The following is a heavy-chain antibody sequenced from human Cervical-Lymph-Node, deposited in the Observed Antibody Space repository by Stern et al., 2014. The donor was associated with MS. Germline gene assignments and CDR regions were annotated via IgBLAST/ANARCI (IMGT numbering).Heavy chain of an antibody. Sequence: MQLVQSGAEVRKPGESLKISCKVSGYSFANFWIGWVRQVPGKGLEWMGIIYPGDSDTRYSTSFQGQVTLSADESISTAYLQWSSLKASDTGIYYCARRGLGYDGADHWGQGALVTVSS. CDR2: IYPGDSDT. V-gene: IGHV5-51*03. J-gene: IGHJ4*02. CDR1: GYSFANFW. CDR3: ARRGLGYDGADH. D-gene: IGHD3-16*01.